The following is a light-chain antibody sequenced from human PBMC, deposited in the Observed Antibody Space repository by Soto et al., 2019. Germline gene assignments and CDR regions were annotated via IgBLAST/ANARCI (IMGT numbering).Light chain of an antibody. CDR3: SSYAGSNTYV. CDR2: GVT. Sequence: QSALTQPPSASGSPGQSVTISCTGTSSDVGGYNYVSWYQQHPGKAPKLMIYGVTKRPSGVPDRFSGSKSGNTASLTVSGLQAEDEAYYYCSSYAGSNTYVFGTGTKLTVL. V-gene: IGLV2-8*01. J-gene: IGLJ1*01. CDR1: SSDVGGYNY.